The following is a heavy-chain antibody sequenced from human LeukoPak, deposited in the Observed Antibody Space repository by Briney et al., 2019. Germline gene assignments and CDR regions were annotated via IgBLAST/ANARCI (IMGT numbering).Heavy chain of an antibody. CDR3: ARDYYDFWSGYTVAFDI. V-gene: IGHV3-21*01. CDR1: GFTFSSYS. Sequence: PGGSLRLSCAASGFTFSSYSMNWVRQAPGKGLEWVSSISSSSSYIYYADSVKGRFTISRDNAKNSLYLQMNSLRAEDTAVYYCARDYYDFWSGYTVAFDIWGQGTMVTVSS. CDR2: ISSSSSYI. D-gene: IGHD3-3*01. J-gene: IGHJ3*02.